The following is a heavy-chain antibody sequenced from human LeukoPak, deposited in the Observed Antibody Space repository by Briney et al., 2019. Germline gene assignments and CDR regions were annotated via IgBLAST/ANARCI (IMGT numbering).Heavy chain of an antibody. CDR1: GYTFTGYY. D-gene: IGHD4-17*01. J-gene: IGHJ4*02. Sequence: GASVKVSCKASGYTFTGYYMHWVRQAPGQGLEWMGRINPNSGGTNYAQKFQGRVTMTRDTSISTAYMELSRLRSDDTAVYYCARDGFGDYGDYRNDYWGQGTLVTVSP. V-gene: IGHV1-2*06. CDR3: ARDGFGDYGDYRNDY. CDR2: INPNSGGT.